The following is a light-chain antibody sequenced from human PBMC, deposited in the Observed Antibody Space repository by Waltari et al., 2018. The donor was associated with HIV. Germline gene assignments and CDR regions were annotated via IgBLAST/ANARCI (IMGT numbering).Light chain of an antibody. V-gene: IGKV3-15*01. J-gene: IGKJ3*01. CDR3: QQYNNWPGIT. CDR1: QSVSTN. CDR2: GAS. Sequence: VTLSCRASQSVSTNLAWYQQKPGQAPRLLIYGASTGATGIPARFSGSGSGTEFTLTISSLQSEDFAVYYCQQYNNWPGITFGPGTKVDIK.